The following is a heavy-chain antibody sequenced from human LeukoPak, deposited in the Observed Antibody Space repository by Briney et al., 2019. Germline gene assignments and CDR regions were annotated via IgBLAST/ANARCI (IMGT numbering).Heavy chain of an antibody. J-gene: IGHJ4*02. D-gene: IGHD1-26*01. CDR3: ATVSVQWELLLDY. CDR2: INPSGGST. Sequence: GASVKVSCKASGYSFTSHYMYWVRQAPGEGLEWMGIINPSGGSTSYPQKFQGRVTMTRDTSTSTVYMELSSLRSEDTAVYYCATVSVQWELLLDYWGQGTLVTVSS. V-gene: IGHV1-46*01. CDR1: GYSFTSHY.